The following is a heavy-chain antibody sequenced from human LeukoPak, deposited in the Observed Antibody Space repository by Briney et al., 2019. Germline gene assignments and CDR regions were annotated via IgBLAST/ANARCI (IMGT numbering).Heavy chain of an antibody. V-gene: IGHV3-30*03. J-gene: IGHJ4*02. CDR1: GFTFSNFG. CDR3: AIPSKTGTTRYFDY. CDR2: IANDGSIK. Sequence: GGSLRLSCAASGFTFSNFGMHWVRQAPGKGLEWVSVIANDGSIKNYVDSVKGRFTISRDNAKNSLSLQVNSLRAEDTAVYYCAIPSKTGTTRYFDYWGQGTLVTVSS. D-gene: IGHD1-7*01.